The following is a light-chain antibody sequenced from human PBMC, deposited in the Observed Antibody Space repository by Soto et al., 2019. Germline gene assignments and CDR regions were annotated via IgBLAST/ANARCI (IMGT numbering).Light chain of an antibody. CDR3: QQYFTSPWT. V-gene: IGKV4-1*01. CDR1: QSILDRSKNKYY. J-gene: IGKJ1*01. CDR2: WAS. Sequence: DIVMTQSPDSLAVSLGERATFNCKSSQSILDRSKNKYYLAWYQQKSGQPPKLLIYWASLRESVVPDRFTGSGSGTDFTRNISSLQAEDVAVYYCQQYFTSPWTFGHGTKVEI.